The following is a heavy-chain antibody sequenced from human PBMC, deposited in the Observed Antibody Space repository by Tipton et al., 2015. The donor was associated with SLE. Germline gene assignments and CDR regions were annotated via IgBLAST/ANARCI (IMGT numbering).Heavy chain of an antibody. J-gene: IGHJ2*01. CDR3: ARLLGRGGYFDL. CDR1: GFTFSSYG. D-gene: IGHD7-27*01. Sequence: SLRLSCAASGFTFSSYGMHWVRQAPGKGLEWVAFIRYDGSNKYYADSVKGRFTISRENAKNSLYLQMNSLRAEDTAVYYCARLLGRGGYFDLWGRGTLVTVSS. CDR2: IRYDGSNK. V-gene: IGHV3-30*02.